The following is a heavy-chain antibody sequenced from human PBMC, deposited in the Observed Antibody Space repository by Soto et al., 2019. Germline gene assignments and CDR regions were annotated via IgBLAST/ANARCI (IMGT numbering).Heavy chain of an antibody. D-gene: IGHD2-15*01. CDR1: GFTFSSYG. CDR3: ARNGYCSGGSCFSYGMDV. V-gene: IGHV3-33*01. CDR2: IWYDGSNK. Sequence: GGSLRLSCAASGFTFSSYGMHWVRQAPGKGLEWVAVIWYDGSNKYYADSVKGRFTISRDNSKNTLYLQMNSLRAEDTAVYYCARNGYCSGGSCFSYGMDVWGQGTTVTVSS. J-gene: IGHJ6*02.